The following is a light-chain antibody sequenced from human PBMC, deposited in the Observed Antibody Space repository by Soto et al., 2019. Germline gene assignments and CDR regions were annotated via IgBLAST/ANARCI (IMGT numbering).Light chain of an antibody. V-gene: IGLV2-14*01. Sequence: QAVLTQPDSLSGSPGQSITISCTGTISDVGSYNYVSWYQQHPGKAPKLMIYEVSDRPSGISSRFSGSKSGNTASLTISGLQTEDEADYYCSSYTSSSPLFGTGTKVAVL. CDR1: ISDVGSYNY. J-gene: IGLJ1*01. CDR3: SSYTSSSPL. CDR2: EVS.